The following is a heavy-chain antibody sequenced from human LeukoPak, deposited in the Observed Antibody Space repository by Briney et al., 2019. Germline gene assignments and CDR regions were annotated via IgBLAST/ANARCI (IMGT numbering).Heavy chain of an antibody. CDR2: ISAYNGNT. Sequence: ASVKVSCKASGYTFTSYGISWVRQAPGQGREWMGWISAYNGNTNYAQKLQGRVTMTTDTSTSTAYMELRSLRSDDTAVYYCARVGEMATIYAFDIWGQGTMVTVSS. J-gene: IGHJ3*02. CDR3: ARVGEMATIYAFDI. CDR1: GYTFTSYG. D-gene: IGHD5-24*01. V-gene: IGHV1-18*01.